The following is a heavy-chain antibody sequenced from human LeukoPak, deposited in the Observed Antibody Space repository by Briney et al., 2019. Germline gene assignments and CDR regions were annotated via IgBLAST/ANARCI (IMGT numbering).Heavy chain of an antibody. CDR2: IIPIFGTA. V-gene: IGHV1-69*01. CDR3: AREKSGGYSYRAYYFDY. D-gene: IGHD5-18*01. J-gene: IGHJ4*02. Sequence: SVKVSCKASGGTFSSYAISWVRQAPGQGLEWMGGIIPIFGTANYAQKFQGRVTITADESTSTAYMELSSLRSEDTAVYYCAREKSGGYSYRAYYFDYWGQGTLVTVSS. CDR1: GGTFSSYA.